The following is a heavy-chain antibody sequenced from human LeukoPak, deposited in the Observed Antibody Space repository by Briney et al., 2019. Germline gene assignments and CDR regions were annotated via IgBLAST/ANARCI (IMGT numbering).Heavy chain of an antibody. D-gene: IGHD1-26*01. J-gene: IGHJ4*02. CDR1: GXTXXXXX. V-gene: IGHV1-2*02. CDR2: INPNSGGT. Sequence: ASVKVSCKASGXTXXXXXXHXXXXXXGXAXXWMGWINPNSGGTNYAQKFQGRVTMTRDTSISTAYMELTRLRSDDTAAYYCASSLGSRVGYWGQGTLVTVSS. CDR3: ASSLGSRVGY.